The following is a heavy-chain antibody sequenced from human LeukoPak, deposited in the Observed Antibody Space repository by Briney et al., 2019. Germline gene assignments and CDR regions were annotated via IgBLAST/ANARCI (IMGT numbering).Heavy chain of an antibody. V-gene: IGHV3-7*01. Sequence: GGSLRLSCAASGFTFCDYCMSWVRQAPGKGLEWVANIKRDGSEKYYVDSVKGRFTISRDNAKDTLFLQMNSLRADDTSVYYCARRDFWGGPYIDAFDVWGQGTMVTVSS. J-gene: IGHJ3*01. CDR2: IKRDGSEK. CDR3: ARRDFWGGPYIDAFDV. D-gene: IGHD3-3*01. CDR1: GFTFCDYC.